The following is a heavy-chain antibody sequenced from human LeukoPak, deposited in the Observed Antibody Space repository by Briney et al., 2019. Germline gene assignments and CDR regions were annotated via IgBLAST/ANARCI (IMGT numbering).Heavy chain of an antibody. V-gene: IGHV3-73*01. Sequence: PSETLSLTCTVSGGSISSGGYYWSWIRQASGKGLEWVGRIRSKANSYATAYAASVKGRFTISRDDSKNTAYLQMNSLKTEDTAVYYCTTYYYGSGSFAWGQGTLVTVSS. CDR2: IRSKANSYAT. D-gene: IGHD3-10*01. CDR1: GGSISSGG. J-gene: IGHJ4*02. CDR3: TTYYYGSGSFA.